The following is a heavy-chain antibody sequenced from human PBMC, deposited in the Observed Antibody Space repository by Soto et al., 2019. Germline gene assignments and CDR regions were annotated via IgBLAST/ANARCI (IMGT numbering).Heavy chain of an antibody. V-gene: IGHV4-39*01. J-gene: IGHJ4*02. D-gene: IGHD1-1*01. CDR3: ARHGRETGTFAQPLDS. CDR1: GGSVSSSSFY. Sequence: SETLSLTCTVSGGSVSSSSFYWGWVRQPPGKGLEWIGSISYGVYTYYIPSLKSRVTMSVDTSTNQLSLNLNSVTAAETALDFCARHGRETGTFAQPLDSWGQGTRVTVSS. CDR2: ISYGVYT.